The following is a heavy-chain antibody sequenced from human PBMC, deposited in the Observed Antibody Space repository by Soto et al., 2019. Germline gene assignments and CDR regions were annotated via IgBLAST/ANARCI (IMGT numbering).Heavy chain of an antibody. CDR3: FQAEDGIRDVRSVSAFLLNRSSDL. Sequence: PGKGLEWIGYMFYSVSTHYHPSLKSRVTLSVDTSKNQFSLKLSSVTAADTALYFFFQAEDGIRDVRSVSAFLLNRSSDL. J-gene: IGHJ2*01. CDR2: MFYSVST. D-gene: IGHD3-10*02. V-gene: IGHV4-59*08.